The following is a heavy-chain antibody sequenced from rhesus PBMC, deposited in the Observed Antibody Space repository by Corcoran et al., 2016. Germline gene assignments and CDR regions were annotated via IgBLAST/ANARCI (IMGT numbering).Heavy chain of an antibody. CDR1: GYSISSGFG. Sequence: QVQLQESGPGLVKPSETLSLTCAVSGYSISSGFGWSWIRQPPGKGLEWIGYIGDNSANTNSNRPNKSQVTITKATAKNEFSLKRSSVTASDTAVEYCARSPPSWSFTGYWGQGVLVNGAS. D-gene: IGHD6-13*01. CDR3: ARSPPSWSFTGY. V-gene: IGHV4-127*01. J-gene: IGHJ4*01. CDR2: IGDNSANT.